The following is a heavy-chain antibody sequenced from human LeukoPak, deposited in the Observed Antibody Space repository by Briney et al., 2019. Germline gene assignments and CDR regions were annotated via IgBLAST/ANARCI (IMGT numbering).Heavy chain of an antibody. V-gene: IGHV3-73*01. Sequence: GGSLSLSCAASGLVFSGSAVHWVRQTSGRGLEGIGCVRSRDKNYATIYGASARGRFTISRDDSRNTASLQMNSLNTEDTAVYYFRHIEYVAPDSWGQGTLVTVSS. CDR1: GLVFSGSA. CDR2: VRSRDKNYAT. D-gene: IGHD2-21*01. CDR3: RHIEYVAPDS. J-gene: IGHJ4*02.